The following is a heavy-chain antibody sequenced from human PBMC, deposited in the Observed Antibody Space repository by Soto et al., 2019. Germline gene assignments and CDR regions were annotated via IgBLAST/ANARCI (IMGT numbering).Heavy chain of an antibody. V-gene: IGHV4-59*01. CDR2: AFYTGNT. Sequence: QVELQESGPGLVKPSETLSLTCNVSGASMRSYYWTWMRQSPGKGLEWLGNAFYTGNTNLNPSLRSRLSISVDTSKNTSSLMLNSVTAADTAVYYCARDSRCCGMDVWGQGTTVTVSS. CDR1: GASMRSYY. CDR3: ARDSRCCGMDV. J-gene: IGHJ6*02.